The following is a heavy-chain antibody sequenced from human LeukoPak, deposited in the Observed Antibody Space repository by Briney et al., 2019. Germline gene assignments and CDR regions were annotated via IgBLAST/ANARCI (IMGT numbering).Heavy chain of an antibody. CDR1: GGSICSGGYY. V-gene: IGHV4-31*03. Sequence: SQTLSLTCTVSGGSICSGGYYWSWIRQHPGKGLEWIGNIYDSGSTYYNPSLKSRVTISIDTSKNQFSLNLSSVTAADTAVYYCARRTRTVDFDYWGQGTLVTVSS. J-gene: IGHJ4*02. CDR2: IYDSGST. CDR3: ARRTRTVDFDY. D-gene: IGHD4-23*01.